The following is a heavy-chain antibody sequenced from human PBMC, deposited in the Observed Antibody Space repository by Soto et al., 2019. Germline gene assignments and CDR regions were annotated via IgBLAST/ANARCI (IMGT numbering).Heavy chain of an antibody. V-gene: IGHV3-30*18. CDR2: VSFDGSNT. Sequence: GGSLSLFSEASGSTFRHYVIHWVPRAPGKGLQWVATVSFDGSNTHYVDSVQHRFTISRDNSVNTLYLQMNSLRAEDTALYHCAKVSPEINWNDFDYWGQGTPVTVPQ. CDR1: GSTFRHYV. J-gene: IGHJ4*02. CDR3: AKVSPEINWNDFDY. D-gene: IGHD1-1*01.